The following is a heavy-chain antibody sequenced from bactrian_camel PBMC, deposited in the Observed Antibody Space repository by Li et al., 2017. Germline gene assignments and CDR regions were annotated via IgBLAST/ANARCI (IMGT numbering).Heavy chain of an antibody. D-gene: IGHD2*01. J-gene: IGHJ4*01. CDR1: VNSNNLNC. V-gene: IGHV3S40*01. CDR2: INRGGTT. Sequence: DVQLVESGGGLVQAGGSLNLSCAATVNSNNLNCMSWVRQAPGKGLEWVSIINRGGTTYYADSMKGRFTISRDNATNTVYLQMNSLKPEDTAVYYCVSLVGRPLVHQGTQVTVS.